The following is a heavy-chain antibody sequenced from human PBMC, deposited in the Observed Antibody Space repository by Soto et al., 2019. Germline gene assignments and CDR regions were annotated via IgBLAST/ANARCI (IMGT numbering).Heavy chain of an antibody. V-gene: IGHV3-23*01. J-gene: IGHJ4*02. CDR1: GGSRSIKK. D-gene: IGHD5-12*01. CDR3: AKEPARDVVATIVDY. Sequence: VDFGGSRSIKKKSWVRQAPGKGLEWVSAISGSGGSTYYEKTVNGRFTSSRHNSKTTLYLQMIGMRAEDTAVYYCAKEPARDVVATIVDYWGQGTLVTVSS. CDR2: ISGSGGST.